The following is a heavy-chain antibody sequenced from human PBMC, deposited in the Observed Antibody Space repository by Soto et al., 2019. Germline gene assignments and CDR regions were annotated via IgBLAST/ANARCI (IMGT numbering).Heavy chain of an antibody. CDR2: IYYSGST. V-gene: IGHV4-30-4*01. CDR1: GGSISSGDYY. D-gene: IGHD3-3*01. Sequence: SETLSLTCTVSGGSISSGDYYWSWIRQPPGKGLEWIGYIYYSGSTYYNPSLKSRVTISVDTSKNQFSLKLSSVTAADTAVYYCARDSPWPVYDFLDYGMDVWGQGTTVTVSS. CDR3: ARDSPWPVYDFLDYGMDV. J-gene: IGHJ6*02.